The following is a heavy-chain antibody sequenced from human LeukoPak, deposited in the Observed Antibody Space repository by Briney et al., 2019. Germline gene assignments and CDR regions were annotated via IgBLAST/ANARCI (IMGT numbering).Heavy chain of an antibody. D-gene: IGHD5-12*01. J-gene: IGHJ4*02. CDR3: ARDSRDVDMVATIDY. Sequence: SETLSLTCTVSGGSISSSSYYWGWIRQPPGKGLEWIGSIYYSGSTYYNPSLKSRVTISVDTSKNQFSLKLSSVTAADTAVYYCARDSRDVDMVATIDYWGQGTLVTVSS. CDR2: IYYSGST. V-gene: IGHV4-39*07. CDR1: GGSISSSSYY.